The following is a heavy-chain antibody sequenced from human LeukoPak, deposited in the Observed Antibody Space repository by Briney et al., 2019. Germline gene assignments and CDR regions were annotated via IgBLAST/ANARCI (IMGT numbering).Heavy chain of an antibody. D-gene: IGHD2-15*01. CDR2: IRHDGSNE. V-gene: IGHV3-30*02. CDR1: GFIFSSYA. J-gene: IGHJ3*02. Sequence: GGSLRLSCAASGFIFSSYAMHWVRQAPGKGLEWVAYIRHDGSNEYYADPVKGRFTISRDNSKNTLYLQMNSLRAEDTAVYYCAHLTPNDAFDIWGQGTMVTVSS. CDR3: AHLTPNDAFDI.